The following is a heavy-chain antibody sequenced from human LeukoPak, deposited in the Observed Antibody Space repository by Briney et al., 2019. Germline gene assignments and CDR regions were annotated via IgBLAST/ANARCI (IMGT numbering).Heavy chain of an antibody. CDR1: GYTFTGYY. CDR2: INPSGGNT. J-gene: IGHJ4*02. D-gene: IGHD5-18*01. Sequence: ASVKVSCKASGYTFTGYYMHWVRQAPGQGLEWMGIINPSGGNTSYAQKFQVRVTMTRNTSISTAYMELSSLRSEDTAVYYCARGGIQPKVWKGDYWGQGTLVTVSS. CDR3: ARGGIQPKVWKGDY. V-gene: IGHV1-46*01.